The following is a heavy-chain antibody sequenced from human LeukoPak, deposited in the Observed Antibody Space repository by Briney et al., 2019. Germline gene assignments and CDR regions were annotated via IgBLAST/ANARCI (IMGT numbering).Heavy chain of an antibody. CDR3: AKDGDTVSGTYYFDMDV. CDR2: ISYDGSNK. Sequence: GRSLRLSCAASGFTFSSYGMHWVRQAPGKGLEWVAVISYDGSNKYYADSVKGRFTISRDNSRNTLYLQMNSLRAEDTALYYCAKDGDTVSGTYYFDMDVWGKGTTVTISS. V-gene: IGHV3-30*18. J-gene: IGHJ6*03. D-gene: IGHD1-26*01. CDR1: GFTFSSYG.